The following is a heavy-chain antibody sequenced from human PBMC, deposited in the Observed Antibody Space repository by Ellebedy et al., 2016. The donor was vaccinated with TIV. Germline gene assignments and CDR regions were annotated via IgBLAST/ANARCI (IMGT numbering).Heavy chain of an antibody. D-gene: IGHD3-10*01. CDR3: DLWFGELDV. CDR2: IGAYNGNT. CDR1: GYSFTSNG. J-gene: IGHJ6*02. Sequence: AASVKVSCKASGYSFTSNGISWVRPAPGQGLEWMGWIGAYNGNTNYAQKFQGRVTMTTDTSTSTVYMDLRSLRSDDTAVYARDLWFGELDVWGQGTTVTVSS. V-gene: IGHV1-18*01.